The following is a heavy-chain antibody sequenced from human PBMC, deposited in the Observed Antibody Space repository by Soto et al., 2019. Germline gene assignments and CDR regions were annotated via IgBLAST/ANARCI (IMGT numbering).Heavy chain of an antibody. D-gene: IGHD6-19*01. CDR1: GFPFSSYG. V-gene: IGHV3-30*18. Sequence: QVQLVESGGGVVQPGRSLRLSFAASGFPFSSYGMHWVRQAPGKGLEWVAVISYDGSNKYYAASVKGRFTSSRDNSKNTLYLQMNSLRAEDTAVYYCAKEVVYSSGWYASYYYYYGMDVWGQGTTVTVSS. CDR2: ISYDGSNK. CDR3: AKEVVYSSGWYASYYYYYGMDV. J-gene: IGHJ6*02.